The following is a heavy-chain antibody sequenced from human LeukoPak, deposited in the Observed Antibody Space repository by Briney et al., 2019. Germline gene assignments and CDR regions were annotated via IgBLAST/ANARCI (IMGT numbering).Heavy chain of an antibody. V-gene: IGHV4-59*01. J-gene: IGHJ4*02. Sequence: SETLSLTCTVSGGSISSYYWSWIRQPPGKGLEWIGYIYYSGSTNYNPSLKSRVTISVDTSKNQFSLKLSSVTAADTAVYYCARYPPPAYYYDSSGFDYWGQGTLVTVSS. D-gene: IGHD3-22*01. CDR3: ARYPPPAYYYDSSGFDY. CDR2: IYYSGST. CDR1: GGSISSYY.